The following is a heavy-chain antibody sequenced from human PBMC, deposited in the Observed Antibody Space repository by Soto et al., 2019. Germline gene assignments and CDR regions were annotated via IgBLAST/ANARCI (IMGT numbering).Heavy chain of an antibody. CDR3: ASSPRGYCSSTSCRELGNYYGMDV. V-gene: IGHV5-51*01. CDR2: IYPGDSDT. J-gene: IGHJ6*02. D-gene: IGHD2-2*01. Sequence: GESLKISCKGSGYRFTSYWIGWVRQMPGKGLEWMGIIYPGDSDTRYSPSFQGQVTISADKSISTAYLQWSSLKASDTAMYYCASSPRGYCSSTSCRELGNYYGMDVWGQGTTVTVSS. CDR1: GYRFTSYW.